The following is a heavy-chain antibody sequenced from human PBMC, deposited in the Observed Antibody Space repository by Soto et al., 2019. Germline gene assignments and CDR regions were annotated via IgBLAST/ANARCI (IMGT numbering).Heavy chain of an antibody. CDR3: AKAVGLTGYYLYYFDY. Sequence: PGGSLRLSCAASGFTFSSYAMSWVRQAPGKGLEWVSAISGSGGSTYYADSVKGRFTISRDNSKNTLYLQMNSLRAEDTAVYYCAKAVGLTGYYLYYFDYWGQGTLVTVSS. V-gene: IGHV3-23*01. CDR2: ISGSGGST. J-gene: IGHJ4*02. CDR1: GFTFSSYA. D-gene: IGHD3-9*01.